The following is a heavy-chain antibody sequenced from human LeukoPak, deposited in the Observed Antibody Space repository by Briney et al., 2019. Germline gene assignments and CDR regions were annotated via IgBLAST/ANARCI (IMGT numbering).Heavy chain of an antibody. V-gene: IGHV3-13*01. CDR3: ARDGDVGFLEWLYFDY. CDR2: IGTAGDT. Sequence: HSGGSLRLSCAASGFTFSSYDMHWVRQATGKGLEWVSAIGTAGDTHYPGSVKGRFTISRENAKKSLYLQMNSLRAGDTAVYYCARDGDVGFLEWLYFDYWGQGTLVTVSS. CDR1: GFTFSSYD. J-gene: IGHJ4*02. D-gene: IGHD3-3*01.